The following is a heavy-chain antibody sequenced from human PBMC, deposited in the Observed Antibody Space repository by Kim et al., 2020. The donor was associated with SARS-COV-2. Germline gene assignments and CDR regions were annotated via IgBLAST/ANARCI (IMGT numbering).Heavy chain of an antibody. J-gene: IGHJ4*02. Sequence: GGSLRLSCAASGFTFGDRFMDWVRQAPGKGLEWVGRMRSRANSFTTEYAASVKGRFTISRDDSKNSLDMQMNSMKTEDTAVYYCVAFRLVVAATTSDYWGQGTLVTVSS. CDR1: GFTFGDRF. CDR2: MRSRANSFTT. CDR3: VAFRLVVAATTSDY. D-gene: IGHD2-15*01. V-gene: IGHV3-72*01.